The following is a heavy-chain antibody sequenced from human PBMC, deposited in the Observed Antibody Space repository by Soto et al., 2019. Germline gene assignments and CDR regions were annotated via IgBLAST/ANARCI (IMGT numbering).Heavy chain of an antibody. V-gene: IGHV3-30-3*01. J-gene: IGHJ4*02. CDR2: ISYDGSNK. Sequence: GGSLRLSCAASGFTFSSYAMHWVRQAPGKGLEWVAVISYDGSNKYYADSVKGRFTISRDNSKNTLYLQMNSLRAEDTAVYYCARDRVELQWLVFYYWGQGTLVTVSS. CDR3: ARDRVELQWLVFYY. CDR1: GFTFSSYA. D-gene: IGHD6-19*01.